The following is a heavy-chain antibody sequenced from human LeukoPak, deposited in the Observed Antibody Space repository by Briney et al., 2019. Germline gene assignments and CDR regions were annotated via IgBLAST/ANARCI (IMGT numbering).Heavy chain of an antibody. CDR2: VYDTGDT. D-gene: IGHD1-7*01. CDR1: GTSITRTY. J-gene: IGHJ4*02. V-gene: IGHV4-59*08. Sequence: SETLSLTCTVSGTSITRTYWSWIRQPRGRGLESVGYVYDTGDTNYNPSLKSRVTMSLDTSKNQFSLTLSSVTAADTAIYCARRATSGNYQMLHFDSWGQGILVTVSS. CDR3: ARRATSGNYQMLHFDS.